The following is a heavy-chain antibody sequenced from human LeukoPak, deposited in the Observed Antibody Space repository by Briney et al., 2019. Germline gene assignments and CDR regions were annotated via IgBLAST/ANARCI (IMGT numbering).Heavy chain of an antibody. CDR1: GFTFRSIA. CDR3: AKGQELDDGVFDS. V-gene: IGHV3-23*01. J-gene: IGHJ4*02. Sequence: GGSLRLSCAASGFTFRSIAMTWVRQAPGKGLEWVSSIRSNGDTTYNADSVKGRFTISRDNSKNTLYLQMNRLRVEDTAIYYCAKGQELDDGVFDSWGGGSLVTVSS. D-gene: IGHD1-1*01. CDR2: IRSNGDTT.